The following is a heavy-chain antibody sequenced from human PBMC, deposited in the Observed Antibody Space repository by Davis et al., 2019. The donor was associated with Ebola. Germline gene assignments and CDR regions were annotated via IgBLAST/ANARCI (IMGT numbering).Heavy chain of an antibody. CDR2: FSGSGGST. CDR1: GFTFSSYW. D-gene: IGHD3-10*01. V-gene: IGHV3-23*01. CDR3: AKEAYVSGTYYGYFDF. Sequence: GGSLRLSCAASGFTFSSYWMSWVRQAPGKGLEWVSGFSGSGGSTSYADSVKGRFTISRDNSKNTLYLQMNSLRVEDTAVYYCAKEAYVSGTYYGYFDFWGRGTLVTVSS. J-gene: IGHJ2*01.